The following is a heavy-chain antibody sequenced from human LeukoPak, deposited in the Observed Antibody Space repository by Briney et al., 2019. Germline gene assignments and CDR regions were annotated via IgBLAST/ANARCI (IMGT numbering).Heavy chain of an antibody. CDR3: AGGEMITFGGVIVYFDY. D-gene: IGHD3-16*02. CDR1: GYTFTGYY. CDR2: INPNSGGT. J-gene: IGHJ4*02. Sequence: ASVKVSCKASGYTFTGYYMHWVRQAPGQGLEWMGWINPNSGGTNYAQKFQGRVTMTRDTSISTAYMELSRLRSDDTAVYYCAGGEMITFGGVIVYFDYWGQGTLVTVSS. V-gene: IGHV1-2*02.